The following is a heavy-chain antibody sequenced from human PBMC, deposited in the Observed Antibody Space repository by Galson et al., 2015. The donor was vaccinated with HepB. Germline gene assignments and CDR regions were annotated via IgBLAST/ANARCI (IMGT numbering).Heavy chain of an antibody. J-gene: IGHJ4*02. CDR3: AGREGIQPWLPDYYFDY. CDR2: ISGSGGST. V-gene: IGHV3-23*01. CDR1: GLTFSSYA. D-gene: IGHD5-18*01. Sequence: SLRLSCAASGLTFSSYALNWVRQAPGKGLEWVSTISGSGGSTFYADSVKGRFTISRDNSKNTLYLQMNSLRAEDTAVYYCAGREGIQPWLPDYYFDYWGQGTLVTVSS.